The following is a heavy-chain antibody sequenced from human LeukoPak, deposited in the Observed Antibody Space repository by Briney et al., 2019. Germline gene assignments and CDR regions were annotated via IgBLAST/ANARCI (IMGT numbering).Heavy chain of an antibody. CDR3: ARINRKPAAIYFDY. J-gene: IGHJ4*02. CDR1: GGSISSYY. Sequence: SETLSLTCTVSGGSISSYYWSWIRQPAGKGLEWIGYIYYSGSTNYNPSLKSRVTISVDTSKNQFSLKLSSVTAADTAVYYCARINRKPAAIYFDYWGQGTLVTVSS. V-gene: IGHV4-59*01. D-gene: IGHD2-2*01. CDR2: IYYSGST.